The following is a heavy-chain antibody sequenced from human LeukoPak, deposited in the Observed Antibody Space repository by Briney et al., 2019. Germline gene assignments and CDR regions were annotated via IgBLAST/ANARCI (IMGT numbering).Heavy chain of an antibody. CDR3: ARDGYSSSSYFDY. Sequence: SDTLSLTCTVSGVSISSGGYYWSWIRQHPGKGLEWIGYMYFSGITSYNPSLKSRVTISVDTSKNQFSLKLSSVTAADTAVYYCARDGYSSSSYFDYWGQGTLVTVSS. V-gene: IGHV4-31*03. D-gene: IGHD6-6*01. CDR1: GVSISSGGYY. CDR2: MYFSGIT. J-gene: IGHJ4*02.